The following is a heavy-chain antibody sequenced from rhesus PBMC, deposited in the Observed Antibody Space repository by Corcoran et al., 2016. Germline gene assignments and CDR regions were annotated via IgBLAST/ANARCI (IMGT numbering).Heavy chain of an antibody. CDR3: ARVSRGAGTTTCLGS. J-gene: IGHJ6*01. D-gene: IGHD1-14*01. CDR1: VGSISDSYR. CDR2: IYVSRTTT. Sequence: QVQLQESGPGVVKPSETLSLTCAVSVGSISDSYRWSWIRQPPGKGLEWVVYIYVSRTTTTYNPSLKSRVTSSKVTSKNQFSLKLSSVAAASAAVYYCARVSRGAGTTTCLGSWGQGVVVTVSS. V-gene: IGHV4S10*01.